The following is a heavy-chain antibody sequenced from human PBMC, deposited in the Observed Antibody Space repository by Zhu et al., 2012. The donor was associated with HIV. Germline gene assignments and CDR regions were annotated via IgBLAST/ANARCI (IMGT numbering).Heavy chain of an antibody. Sequence: QVQLQESGPGLVEPSGTLSLTCAVSGGSISSSNWWSWVRQPPGKGRGVDWGKSFYSGSTNYNPSLKSRVTISLDKSKNQFSLKLNSVTAADTAVYYCARGSSSWYSTPFDYWGRGSPGHRLL. J-gene: IGHJ4*01. V-gene: IGHV4-4*02. CDR3: ARGSSSWYSTPFDY. CDR2: SFYSGST. D-gene: IGHD6-13*01. CDR1: GGSISSSNW.